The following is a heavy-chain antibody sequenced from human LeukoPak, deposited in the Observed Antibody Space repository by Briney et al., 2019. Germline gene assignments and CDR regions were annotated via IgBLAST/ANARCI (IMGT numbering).Heavy chain of an antibody. D-gene: IGHD5-12*01. CDR1: GVSISSYY. CDR2: IYYSGST. J-gene: IGHJ5*02. V-gene: IGHV4-59*01. Sequence: SETLSLTCTVSGVSISSYYWSWIRQPPGKGLEWIGYIYYSGSTNYNPSLKSRVTISVDTSKNQFSLKLSSVTAADTAVYYCARGVVATISAWFDPWGQGTLVTVSS. CDR3: ARGVVATISAWFDP.